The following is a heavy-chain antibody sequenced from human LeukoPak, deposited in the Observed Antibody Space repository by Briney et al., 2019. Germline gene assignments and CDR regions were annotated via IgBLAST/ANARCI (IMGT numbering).Heavy chain of an antibody. V-gene: IGHV4-39*01. CDR3: ARQADFGGVIVSSWFDP. D-gene: IGHD3-16*02. Sequence: PSETLSLTCTVSGGSISNYYWSWIRQPPGKGLEWIGSIYYSGTTYYNPSLKSRVTISVDTSKNEFSLKVNSVTAADTAVYFCARQADFGGVIVSSWFDPWGEGAQVTVSS. CDR1: GGSISNYY. J-gene: IGHJ5*02. CDR2: IYYSGTT.